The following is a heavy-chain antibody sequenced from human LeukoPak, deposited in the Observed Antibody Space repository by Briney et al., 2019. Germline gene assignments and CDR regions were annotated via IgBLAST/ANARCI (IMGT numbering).Heavy chain of an antibody. D-gene: IGHD3-10*01. CDR1: GYRFSSYW. CDR3: ARRKYYYGSGSYSTRFDI. V-gene: IGHV5-10-1*01. J-gene: IGHJ3*02. Sequence: GGSLKIFCKGSGYRFSSYWISWGRQMPGKGVEWMGRIDPSDSYINYSPSFQGHVTISADKSISTAYLQWSSLKASDTAMYYCARRKYYYGSGSYSTRFDIWGQGTMVTVSS. CDR2: IDPSDSYI.